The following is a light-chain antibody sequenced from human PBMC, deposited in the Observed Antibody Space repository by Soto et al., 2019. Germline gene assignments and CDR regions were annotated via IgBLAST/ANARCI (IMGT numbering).Light chain of an antibody. V-gene: IGLV4-69*01. J-gene: IGLJ7*01. Sequence: DSASLGASVKLTCTLTNGHSSYAIAWHQQQPEKGPRYLMKLNSDGSHSKGDGIPDRFSGSSSGAERYLTISSLQSEDEADYYCQTWGTGIQVFGGGTQLTVL. CDR2: LNSDGSH. CDR3: QTWGTGIQV. CDR1: NGHSSYA.